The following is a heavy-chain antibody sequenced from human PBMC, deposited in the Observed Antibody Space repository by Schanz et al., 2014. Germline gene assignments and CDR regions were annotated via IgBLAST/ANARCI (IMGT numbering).Heavy chain of an antibody. CDR2: IIPILGIA. V-gene: IGHV1-69*09. CDR1: GYDFHIYA. J-gene: IGHJ4*02. D-gene: IGHD6-19*01. Sequence: QVQLVQSGAEVKKPGSSVKVSCKASGYDFHIYAYSWVRQAPGQGLEWMGRIIPILGIANYAQKFQGRVIKTADKSTFTAYMDVSSLRSEDTAVYYCARGGYSSGWYDRDIAHFDYWGQGTLVTVSS. CDR3: ARGGYSSGWYDRDIAHFDY.